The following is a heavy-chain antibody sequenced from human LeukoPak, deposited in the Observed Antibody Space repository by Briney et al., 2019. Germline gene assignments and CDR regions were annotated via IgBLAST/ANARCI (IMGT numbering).Heavy chain of an antibody. D-gene: IGHD2-2*01. CDR2: INPSGGST. CDR3: ARDIVVVPAAIPTANYYYYYGMDV. J-gene: IGHJ6*02. V-gene: IGHV1-46*01. Sequence: ASVKVSCKASGYTFTSYDINWVRQAPGQGLEWMGIINPSGGSTSYAQKFQGRVTMTRDTSTSTVYMELSSLRSEDTAVYYCARDIVVVPAAIPTANYYYYYGMDVWGQGTTVTVSS. CDR1: GYTFTSYD.